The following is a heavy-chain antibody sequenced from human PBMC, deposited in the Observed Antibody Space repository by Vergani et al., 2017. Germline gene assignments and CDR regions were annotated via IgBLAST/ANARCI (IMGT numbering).Heavy chain of an antibody. Sequence: QVQLQESGPGLVKSSQTLSLTCRVSGVSIKSRYYWTWVRQPAGKGIEWLGRVYFTGSTNYNPSLRSRLSLSIDTALNEFSLKLHSVSAGDTAMYFCARAEFSTNYYGQSFYLDYWGQGILVTVSS. CDR2: VYFTGST. D-gene: IGHD3-22*01. V-gene: IGHV4-4*07. J-gene: IGHJ4*02. CDR3: ARAEFSTNYYGQSFYLDY. CDR1: GVSIKSRYY.